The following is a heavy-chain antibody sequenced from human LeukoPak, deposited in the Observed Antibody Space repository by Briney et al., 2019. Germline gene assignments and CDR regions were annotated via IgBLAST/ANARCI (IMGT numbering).Heavy chain of an antibody. V-gene: IGHV3-74*01. J-gene: IGHJ6*02. Sequence: GGSLRLSCAASGFAFGDNWMHWVRQAPGKGLVWVSRMNSDGRSTYYADSVKGRFTISRDNSKNTLYLQMNSLRAEDTAVYYCARDGGDSRGYYYYGMDVWGQGTTVTVSS. CDR3: ARDGGDSRGYYYYGMDV. CDR2: MNSDGRST. D-gene: IGHD2-21*02. CDR1: GFAFGDNW.